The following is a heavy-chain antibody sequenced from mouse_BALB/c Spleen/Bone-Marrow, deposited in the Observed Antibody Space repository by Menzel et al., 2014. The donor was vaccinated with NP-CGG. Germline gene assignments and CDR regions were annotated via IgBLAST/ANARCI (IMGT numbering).Heavy chain of an antibody. CDR3: ARSRAMDY. CDR1: GYTFTDYY. CDR2: INPNNGNV. J-gene: IGHJ4*01. V-gene: IGHV1-26*01. Sequence: EVQLQESGPELVKPGASVKMSCKASGYTFTDYYIKWVRQSHGKRLEGIGYINPNNGNVFYNEKFKGKASRNVDKSSTTAYMQLNSVTSEDSAVYYFARSRAMDYWGQGTSVTVSS.